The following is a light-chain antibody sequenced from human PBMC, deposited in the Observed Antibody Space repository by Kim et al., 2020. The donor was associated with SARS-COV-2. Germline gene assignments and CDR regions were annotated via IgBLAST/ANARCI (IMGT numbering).Light chain of an antibody. V-gene: IGLV4-69*01. J-gene: IGLJ3*02. CDR3: QSWGSGIQV. Sequence: AAVRLACTQGRRDSSYAIAWHQQQRDKGPRYMMKLNSDGSHSKGVGFPERCSGSSSGAAGYLTISGLQSEGEAGYYGQSWGSGIQVFGGGTQRTVL. CDR1: RRDSSYA. CDR2: LNSDGSH.